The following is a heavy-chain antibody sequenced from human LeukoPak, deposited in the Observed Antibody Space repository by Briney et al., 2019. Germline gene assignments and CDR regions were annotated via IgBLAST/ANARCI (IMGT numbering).Heavy chain of an antibody. CDR3: ARGAVDYGDYDVPFDY. J-gene: IGHJ4*02. Sequence: ASVKVSCKASGYTFTSYGISWVRQAPGQGLEWMGWISAYNGNTNYAQKLQGRVTMTTDTSTSTAYMELRSLRSDDTAVYYCARGAVDYGDYDVPFDYWGQGTLVTVSS. CDR2: ISAYNGNT. CDR1: GYTFTSYG. V-gene: IGHV1-18*01. D-gene: IGHD4-17*01.